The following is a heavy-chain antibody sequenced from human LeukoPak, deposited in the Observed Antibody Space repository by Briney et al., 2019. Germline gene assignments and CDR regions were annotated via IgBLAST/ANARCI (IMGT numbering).Heavy chain of an antibody. CDR1: GGSISSSSYY. CDR2: IYYSGST. Sequence: SETLSLTCTVSGGSISSSSYYWGWIRQPPGKGLEWIGSIYYSGSTYYNPSLKSRVTISVDTSKNQFSLKLSSVTAADTAVYYCARASGSSGYYYYYYYMDVWGKGTTVTISS. J-gene: IGHJ6*03. V-gene: IGHV4-39*07. D-gene: IGHD3-22*01. CDR3: ARASGSSGYYYYYYYMDV.